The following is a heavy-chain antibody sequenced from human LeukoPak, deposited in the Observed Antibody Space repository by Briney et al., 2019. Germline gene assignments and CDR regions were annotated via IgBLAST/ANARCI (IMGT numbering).Heavy chain of an antibody. CDR3: ARDDNWNDKPFDL. CDR1: CFTFTFYM. D-gene: IGHD1-20*01. CDR2: ISTSSSHI. J-gene: IGHJ4*02. V-gene: IGHV3-21*01. Sequence: GGSLRLSCTASCFTFTFYMMNWVRQAPGKGLEWVSSISTSSSHIYYADSLKGRFTVSRDNAKNSLYLQMNNLKAEETAGYYCARDDNWNDKPFDLWGPGTLVTVSS.